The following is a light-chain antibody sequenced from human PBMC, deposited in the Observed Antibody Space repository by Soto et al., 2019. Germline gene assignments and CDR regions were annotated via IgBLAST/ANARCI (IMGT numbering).Light chain of an antibody. CDR1: QSISNW. Sequence: DIQMTQSPSTLSASVGDRVTMTCRANQSISNWLAWYQKKPGKVPKLLIYKASNLDYGVPSRFSGSGSGTEFTLTISSLQPDDFATYYCQQYNSYSWTFGQGTKVDIK. J-gene: IGKJ1*01. CDR3: QQYNSYSWT. V-gene: IGKV1-5*03. CDR2: KAS.